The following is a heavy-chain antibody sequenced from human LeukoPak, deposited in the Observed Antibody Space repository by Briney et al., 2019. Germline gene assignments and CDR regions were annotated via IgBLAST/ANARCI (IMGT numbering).Heavy chain of an antibody. V-gene: IGHV3-23*01. CDR3: AKDSSLLFGEPVFDY. D-gene: IGHD3-10*01. Sequence: GGSLRLSCAASGFTFSSYAMSWVRQAPGKGLEWVSAISGSGGSTDYADSVKGRFTISRDNSKNTLYLQMNSLRAEDTAVYYCAKDSSLLFGEPVFDYWGQGTLVTVSS. CDR2: ISGSGGST. J-gene: IGHJ4*02. CDR1: GFTFSSYA.